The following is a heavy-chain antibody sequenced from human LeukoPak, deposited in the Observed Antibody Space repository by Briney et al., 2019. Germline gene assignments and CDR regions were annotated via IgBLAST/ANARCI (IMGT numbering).Heavy chain of an antibody. CDR1: GYTLTNYY. J-gene: IGHJ4*02. CDR3: ARVYLGVYYYGSSGYSHLDY. CDR2: INPNSGAT. Sequence: GASVKVSCKASGYTLTNYYIHWVRQAPGQGLEWMGWINPNSGATNYAQKFQGRVTMTRDTSISTAYMELSRLRSDDTAVYYCARVYLGVYYYGSSGYSHLDYWGQGTLVTVSS. V-gene: IGHV1-2*02. D-gene: IGHD3-22*01.